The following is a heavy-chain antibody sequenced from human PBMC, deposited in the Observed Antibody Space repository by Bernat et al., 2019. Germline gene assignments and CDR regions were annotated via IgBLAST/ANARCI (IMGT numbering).Heavy chain of an antibody. Sequence: QVQLVQSGAEVKKPGASVKVPCKASGYTFINNAIHWVRQAPGQRLEWMGWINGGNGHTKYSQKFQGRVSITRDTFASTAYMELSSLRFEDTAIYYCVSRDYWGGGFDDWGQGTLVTVSS. CDR1: GYTFINNA. V-gene: IGHV1-3*01. CDR2: INGGNGHT. D-gene: IGHD3-22*01. J-gene: IGHJ4*02. CDR3: VSRDYWGGGFDD.